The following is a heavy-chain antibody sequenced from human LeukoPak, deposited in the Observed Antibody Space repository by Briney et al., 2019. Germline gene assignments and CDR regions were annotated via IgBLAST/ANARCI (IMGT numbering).Heavy chain of an antibody. J-gene: IGHJ4*02. D-gene: IGHD3-22*01. Sequence: GGSLRLSCAASGFTFSSYWMTWVRQAPGKGLEWVANINEDGGERNYVDSVKGRFTISRDNAKKSVYLQMTSLRGEDTAVYYCARAAEPYYYDSSGHYVGDFDYWGQGTLVTVSS. V-gene: IGHV3-7*01. CDR2: INEDGGER. CDR3: ARAAEPYYYDSSGHYVGDFDY. CDR1: GFTFSSYW.